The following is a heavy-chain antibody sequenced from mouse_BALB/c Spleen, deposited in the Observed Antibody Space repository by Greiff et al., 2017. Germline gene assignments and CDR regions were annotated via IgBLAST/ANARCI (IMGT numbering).Heavy chain of an antibody. V-gene: IGHV5-4*02. CDR2: ISDGGSYT. D-gene: IGHD1-3*01. CDR1: GFTFSDYY. CDR3: ARPGGKGAWFAY. J-gene: IGHJ3*01. Sequence: EVKVVESGGGLVKPGGSLKLSCAASGFTFSDYYMYWVRQTPEKRLEWVATISDGGSYTYYPDSVKGRFTISRDNAKNNLYLQMSSLKSEDTAMYYCARPGGKGAWFAYWGQGTLVTVSA.